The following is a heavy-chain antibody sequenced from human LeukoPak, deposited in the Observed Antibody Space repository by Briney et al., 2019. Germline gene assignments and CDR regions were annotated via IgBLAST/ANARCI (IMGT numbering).Heavy chain of an antibody. V-gene: IGHV3-30*04. CDR3: ARDRGDDPVIPRY. J-gene: IGHJ4*02. CDR1: GFTFSSYA. Sequence: PGGSLRLACAASGFTFSSYAMHWVRQAPGKGLEWVAVISYDGSNKYYADSVKGRFTISRDNAKNSLYLQMNSLRAEDTAVYYCARDRGDDPVIPRYWGQGTLVTVSS. D-gene: IGHD2-21*02. CDR2: ISYDGSNK.